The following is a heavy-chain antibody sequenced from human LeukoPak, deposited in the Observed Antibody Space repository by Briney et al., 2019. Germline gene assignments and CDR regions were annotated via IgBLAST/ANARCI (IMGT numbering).Heavy chain of an antibody. J-gene: IGHJ4*02. CDR2: IHTSGST. CDR1: GGSVSSYY. V-gene: IGHV4-4*07. CDR3: ARDTYYYGSGSYRLDY. Sequence: SETLSLTCTFSGGSVSSYYWSCIRQPAGKGLEWIRRIHTSGSTNYNPSLKSRVTMSVDTSKNQFSLKLRSVTAADTAVYYCARDTYYYGSGSYRLDYWGQGTLVTVSS. D-gene: IGHD3-10*01.